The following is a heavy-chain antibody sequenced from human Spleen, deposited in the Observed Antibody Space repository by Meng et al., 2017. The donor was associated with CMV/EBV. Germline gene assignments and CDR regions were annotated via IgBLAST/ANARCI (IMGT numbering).Heavy chain of an antibody. CDR1: GGSISRSNYY. D-gene: IGHD2-2*01. CDR2: IYYSGST. Sequence: GSLRLSCSVSGGSISRSNYYWGWIRQPPGKGLEWIGSIYYSGSTYFNPSLKSRVTISVDTSKNQFSLKVSSVTAADTAVYYCASVYCSSTSCYYSDYWGQGTLVTVSS. V-gene: IGHV4-39*07. J-gene: IGHJ4*02. CDR3: ASVYCSSTSCYYSDY.